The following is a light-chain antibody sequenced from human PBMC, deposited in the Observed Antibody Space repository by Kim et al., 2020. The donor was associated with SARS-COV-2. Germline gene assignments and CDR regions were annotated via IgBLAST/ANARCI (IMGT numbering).Light chain of an antibody. J-gene: IGKJ2*01. CDR1: QSVINN. CDR3: QQYKDWPPGYT. CDR2: GAS. Sequence: DIVMTQSPGTLSVSPGERATLSCRASQSVINNLAWYQQKPGQAPRLLIYGASTRAAGISARFSGSGTGTEFTLTISNLQSEDVAVYYCQQYKDWPPGYTFGQGTKLEI. V-gene: IGKV3-15*01.